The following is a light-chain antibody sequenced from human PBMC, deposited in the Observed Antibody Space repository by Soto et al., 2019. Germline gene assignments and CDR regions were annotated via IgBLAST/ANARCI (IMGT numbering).Light chain of an antibody. Sequence: QSVLTQPPSASGSPGRSVTISRTGTKNDIGVYDFVSWYQHHPGKAPRLIIYEVVQRPSGVPDRFSGSKSGNTASLTVSGPQASDEADHFCKAYAGSNNYGFGSGTKGTVL. J-gene: IGLJ1*01. CDR1: KNDIGVYDF. CDR3: KAYAGSNNYG. CDR2: EVV. V-gene: IGLV2-8*01.